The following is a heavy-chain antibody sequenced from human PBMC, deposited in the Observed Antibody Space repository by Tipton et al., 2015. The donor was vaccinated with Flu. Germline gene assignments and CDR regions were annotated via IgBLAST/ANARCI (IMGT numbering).Heavy chain of an antibody. J-gene: IGHJ5*02. V-gene: IGHV4-59*08. CDR3: ARLPSTWFDP. Sequence: LRLSCTVSGGSISSYYWSWIRQPPGKGLEWIGYIYYSGSTNYNPSLKSRVTISVDTSKNQFSLKLSSVTAADTAVYYCARLPSTWFDPWGQGTLVTVSS. CDR2: IYYSGST. CDR1: GGSISSYY.